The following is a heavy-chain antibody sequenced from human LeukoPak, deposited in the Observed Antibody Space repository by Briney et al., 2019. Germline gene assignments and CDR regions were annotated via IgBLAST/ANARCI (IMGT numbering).Heavy chain of an antibody. CDR3: ARERGIVGAQIDY. CDR2: IYYSGST. J-gene: IGHJ4*02. Sequence: SETLSLTCTVSGGSISSYYWSWIRQPPGKGLEGIGYIYYSGSTNYNPSLKSRVTISVDTSKNQFSLKLSSVTAADTAVYYCARERGIVGAQIDYWGQGTLVTVSS. D-gene: IGHD1-26*01. V-gene: IGHV4-59*01. CDR1: GGSISSYY.